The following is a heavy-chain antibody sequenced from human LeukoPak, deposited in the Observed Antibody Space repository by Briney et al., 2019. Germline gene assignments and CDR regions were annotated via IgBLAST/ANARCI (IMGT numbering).Heavy chain of an antibody. V-gene: IGHV3-23*01. CDR3: AKDPSVAVAGTLDY. D-gene: IGHD6-19*01. CDR2: ISGSGGST. Sequence: PGGSLRLSCAASGFTFSSYAMSWVRQAPGKGLEWVSAISGSGGSTYYADSEKGRFTISRDNSKNTLYLQMNSLRAEDTAVYYCAKDPSVAVAGTLDYWGQGTLVTVSS. CDR1: GFTFSSYA. J-gene: IGHJ4*02.